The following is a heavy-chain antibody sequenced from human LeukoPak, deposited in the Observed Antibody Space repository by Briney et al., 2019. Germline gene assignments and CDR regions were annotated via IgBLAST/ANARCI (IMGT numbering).Heavy chain of an antibody. V-gene: IGHV3-33*01. CDR3: AREVPAAIPYYYYGMDV. CDR1: GFTFSSYG. J-gene: IGHJ6*02. Sequence: GRSLRLSCAASGFTFSSYGMHWVRQASGKGLEWVAVIWYDGSNKYYADSAKGRFTISRDNSKNTLYLQMNSLRAEDTAVYYCAREVPAAIPYYYYGMDVWGQGTTVTVSS. CDR2: IWYDGSNK. D-gene: IGHD2-2*02.